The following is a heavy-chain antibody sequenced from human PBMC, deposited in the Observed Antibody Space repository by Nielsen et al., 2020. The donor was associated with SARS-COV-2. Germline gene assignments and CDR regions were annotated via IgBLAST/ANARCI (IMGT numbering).Heavy chain of an antibody. Sequence: GESLKISCAASGFSFSDSGMHWVRQASGKGLEWVGRIRSKTHSYETVYAASVRDRFTISRDDSKNTAYLQMNSLKTEDTAVYFCTRVNPISDNWFDAFDIWGQGTMVTVSS. J-gene: IGHJ3*02. CDR2: IRSKTHSYET. CDR1: GFSFSDSG. D-gene: IGHD1-1*01. CDR3: TRVNPISDNWFDAFDI. V-gene: IGHV3-73*01.